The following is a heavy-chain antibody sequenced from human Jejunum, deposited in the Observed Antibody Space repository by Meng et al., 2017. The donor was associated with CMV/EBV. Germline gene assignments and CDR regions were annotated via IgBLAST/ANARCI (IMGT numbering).Heavy chain of an antibody. V-gene: IGHV3-30*04. Sequence: SCATSGFTFHSYAMTWVRQAPGKGLEWVAYISYNGGRTYDADSVKGRFTISRDNSKNTVYLQMNSLRADDTAVYYCAREGTLSFSLDSWGQGTLVTVSS. CDR1: GFTFHSYA. J-gene: IGHJ4*02. CDR3: AREGTLSFSLDS. D-gene: IGHD3-10*01. CDR2: ISYNGGRT.